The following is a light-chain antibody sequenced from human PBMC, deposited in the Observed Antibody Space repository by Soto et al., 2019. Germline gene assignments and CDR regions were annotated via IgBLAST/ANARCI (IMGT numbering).Light chain of an antibody. CDR3: LQFSGFPRT. CDR2: DAS. CDR1: QGVSSA. J-gene: IGKJ4*01. Sequence: AIQLTQSPSSLSASLGDRVTISCRASQGVSSALAWYQQRPGKAPKLLIFDASTLESGVPSRFSGSGSGTDFTLTISSLQPDDFATYYCLQFSGFPRTFGGGTKVEIK. V-gene: IGKV1-13*02.